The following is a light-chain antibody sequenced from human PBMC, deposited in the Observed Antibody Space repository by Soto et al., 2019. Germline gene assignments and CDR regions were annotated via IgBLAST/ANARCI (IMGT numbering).Light chain of an antibody. V-gene: IGLV1-44*01. CDR2: SNY. J-gene: IGLJ2*01. CDR1: SSNIGSNT. Sequence: QSVLTQPPSASGTPGQRVTISCSGSSSNIGSNTVNWYQQLPGTAPKLLIYSNYQRPSGVPDRFSGSKSVTSASLAISGLQSEDEADYYCAAWDDSLNGVVFDGGTKLTVL. CDR3: AAWDDSLNGVV.